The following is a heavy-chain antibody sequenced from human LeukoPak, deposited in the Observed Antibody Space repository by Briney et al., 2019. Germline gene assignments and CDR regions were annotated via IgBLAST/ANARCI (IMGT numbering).Heavy chain of an antibody. J-gene: IGHJ4*02. D-gene: IGHD6-13*01. CDR2: INPDGSVK. V-gene: IGHV3-7*01. CDR3: VRAIAAARDY. CDR1: TFTFSNYW. Sequence: GGSLRLSCAASTFTFSNYWMSWVRQAPGKGLEWVANINPDGSVKYYVDSVKGRFTISRDNAMNTLYLQMNSLRAEDTAVYYCVRAIAAARDYWGQGTLVTVSS.